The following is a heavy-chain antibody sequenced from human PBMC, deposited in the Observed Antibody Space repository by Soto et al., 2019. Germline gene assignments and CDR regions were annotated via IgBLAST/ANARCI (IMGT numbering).Heavy chain of an antibody. CDR2: ISGSGGSA. J-gene: IGHJ4*02. V-gene: IGHV3-23*01. CDR3: AKDPLAVAGLDPMFDY. D-gene: IGHD6-19*01. Sequence: GGSLRLSCAASGFTFSSYAMSWVRQAPGKGLEWVSAISGSGGSAYYADSVKGRFTISRDNSKNTLYLQMNSLRAEDTAVYYCAKDPLAVAGLDPMFDYWGQGTLVTVSS. CDR1: GFTFSSYA.